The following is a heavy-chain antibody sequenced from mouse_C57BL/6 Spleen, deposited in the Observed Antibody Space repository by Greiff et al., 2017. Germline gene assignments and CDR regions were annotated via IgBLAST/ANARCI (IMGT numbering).Heavy chain of an antibody. D-gene: IGHD2-4*01. V-gene: IGHV5-17*01. CDR2: ISSGSSTI. J-gene: IGHJ4*01. CDR3: ARRYYDYDDAMDY. Sequence: DVMLVESGGGLVKPGGSLKLSCAASGFTFSDYGMHWVRQAPEKGLEWVAYISSGSSTIYYADTVKGRFTISRDNAKNTLFLQMTSLRSEDTAMYYCARRYYDYDDAMDYWGQGTSVTVSS. CDR1: GFTFSDYG.